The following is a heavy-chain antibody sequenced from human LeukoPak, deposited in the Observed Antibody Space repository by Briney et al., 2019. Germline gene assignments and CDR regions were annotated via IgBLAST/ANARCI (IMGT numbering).Heavy chain of an antibody. CDR2: IYTSGST. V-gene: IGHV4-61*02. CDR1: GGYISSGSYY. D-gene: IGHD5-24*01. J-gene: IGHJ3*02. CDR3: ARDGYNYRAFDI. Sequence: SQTLCLTCTVSGGYISSGSYYWSWIRQPAGQGLEWIGRIYTSGSTNYNPSLKTRVTISVDTSKNQFSLKLSSVTAADTAVYYCARDGYNYRAFDIWGQGTMVTVSS.